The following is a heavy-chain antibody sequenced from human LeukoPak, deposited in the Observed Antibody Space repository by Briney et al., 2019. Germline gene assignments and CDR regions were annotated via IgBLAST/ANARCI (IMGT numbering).Heavy chain of an antibody. J-gene: IGHJ5*02. CDR1: GNSVCSNSAA. CDR3: ARDPLYYDFWSGSHSDWFDP. V-gene: IGHV6-1*01. D-gene: IGHD3-3*01. Sequence: NPSQTLSLTCAISGNSVCSNSAAWNWIRQSPSRGLEWLGRTYYRSKWYNDYAVSVKSRITINPDTSKNQFSLQLNSVTPEDTAVYYCARDPLYYDFWSGSHSDWFDPWGQGTLVTVSS. CDR2: TYYRSKWYN.